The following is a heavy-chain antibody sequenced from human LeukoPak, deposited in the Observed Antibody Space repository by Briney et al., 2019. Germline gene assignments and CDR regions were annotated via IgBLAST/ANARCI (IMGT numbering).Heavy chain of an antibody. D-gene: IGHD3-9*01. Sequence: GESLRLSCEASGFAFSGYAMNWVRQAPGKGLEWLSHIGFDQTTIYYADSVKGRFTISRDNAKNSLYLQMNSLRAEDTAVYYCARDAKVLRYFDWLFETAYYFDYWGQGTLVTVSS. CDR1: GFAFSGYA. CDR3: ARDAKVLRYFDWLFETAYYFDY. CDR2: IGFDQTTI. V-gene: IGHV3-48*04. J-gene: IGHJ4*02.